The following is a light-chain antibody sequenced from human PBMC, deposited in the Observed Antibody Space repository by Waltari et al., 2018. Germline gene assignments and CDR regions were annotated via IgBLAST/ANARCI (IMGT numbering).Light chain of an antibody. J-gene: IGLJ3*02. CDR3: QSADSSGTWV. Sequence: SYELTQPPSVSVSPGQTATITCSGDALPKQFAHWYHQKPGQAPVVVIYKDTEMPSGIPDRFCGSSSVTTVTLTINGVQAEDEADYYCQSADSSGTWVFGGGTKLTVL. CDR2: KDT. CDR1: ALPKQF. V-gene: IGLV3-25*03.